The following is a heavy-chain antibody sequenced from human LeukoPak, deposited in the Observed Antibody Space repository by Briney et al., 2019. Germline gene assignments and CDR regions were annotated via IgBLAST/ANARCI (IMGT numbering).Heavy chain of an antibody. D-gene: IGHD4-23*01. CDR2: INTNTGNP. V-gene: IGHV7-4-1*02. J-gene: IGHJ4*02. CDR3: AREFTTVVSPNFDY. CDR1: GYTFTSYA. Sequence: ASVKVSCKASGYTFTSYAMNWVRQAPGQGLEWMGWINTNTGNPTYAQGFTGQFVFSLDTSVSTAYLQISSLKAEDTAVYYCAREFTTVVSPNFDYWGQGTLVTVSS.